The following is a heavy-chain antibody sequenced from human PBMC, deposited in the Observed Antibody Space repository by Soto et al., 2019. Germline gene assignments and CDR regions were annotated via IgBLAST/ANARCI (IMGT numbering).Heavy chain of an antibody. D-gene: IGHD6-19*01. CDR3: AREMKTWYSSGWNGPSRWFDP. Sequence: GGSLRLSCAASGFTFSSYSMNWVRQAPGKGLEWVSSISSSSSYIYYADSVKGRFTISRDNAKNSLYLQMNSLRAEDTAVYYCAREMKTWYSSGWNGPSRWFDPWRQGTLVTVSS. CDR2: ISSSSSYI. CDR1: GFTFSSYS. V-gene: IGHV3-21*01. J-gene: IGHJ5*02.